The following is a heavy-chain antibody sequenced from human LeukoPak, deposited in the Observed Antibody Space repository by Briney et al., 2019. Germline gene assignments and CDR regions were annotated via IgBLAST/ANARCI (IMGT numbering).Heavy chain of an antibody. J-gene: IGHJ4*02. V-gene: IGHV3-23*01. CDR3: AKESGYSYGRNSFDY. CDR1: GFTFSSYA. CDR2: ISGSGGST. D-gene: IGHD5-18*01. Sequence: GGSLRLSCAASGFTFSSYAMSWVRQAPGKGLEWVSAISGSGGSTYYADSVKGRFTISRGNSKNTLYLQMNSLRAEDTAVYYCAKESGYSYGRNSFDYWGQGTLVTVSS.